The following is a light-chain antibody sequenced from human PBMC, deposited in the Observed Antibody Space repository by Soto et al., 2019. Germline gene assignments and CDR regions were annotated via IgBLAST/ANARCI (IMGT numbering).Light chain of an antibody. CDR3: QKYNSAMWT. CDR2: GAS. V-gene: IGKV1-27*01. J-gene: IGKJ1*01. CDR1: LGIANY. Sequence: DIQMTQSPPSLPASVGDRVTISCRASLGIANYVLWYQQRPGKVPKLLIYGASSLLSGVPSRFSGSGSGTDFTLTISSLQPEDVGTYYCQKYNSAMWTFGQGTKVDIK.